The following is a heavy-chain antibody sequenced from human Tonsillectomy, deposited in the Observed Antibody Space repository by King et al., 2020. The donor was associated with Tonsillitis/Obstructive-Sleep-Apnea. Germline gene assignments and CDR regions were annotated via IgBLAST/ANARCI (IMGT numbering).Heavy chain of an antibody. CDR2: FHPEDTET. CDR3: ATYGKYYYDTSGYYYYLDY. CDR1: GYTVTDLA. J-gene: IGHJ4*02. Sequence: QLVQSGAEVKKPGASVKVSCKVPGYTVTDLAIHWVRQAPGKGLEWMGGFHPEDTETIYAQKFLGRVTLTEETSTDTAYMELSILSSEDTAVYYCATYGKYYYDTSGYYYYLDYWGQGTLVSVSS. D-gene: IGHD3-22*01. V-gene: IGHV1-24*01.